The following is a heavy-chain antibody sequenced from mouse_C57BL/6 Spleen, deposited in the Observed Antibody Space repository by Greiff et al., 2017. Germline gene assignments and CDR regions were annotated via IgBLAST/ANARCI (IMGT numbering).Heavy chain of an antibody. J-gene: IGHJ4*01. Sequence: EVKLMESGGGLVQPGASLSFSCAASGFPFIDHYMSWVRQPPGKAPEWLALLRDKANDYTTEYTASVNVRFTISRDTSQNNLYRQMNTLSAEDSATYYYVKAVSPYAMDYWGQGTSVTVSS. CDR2: LRDKANDYTT. V-gene: IGHV7-4*01. CDR3: VKAVSPYAMDY. CDR1: GFPFIDHY.